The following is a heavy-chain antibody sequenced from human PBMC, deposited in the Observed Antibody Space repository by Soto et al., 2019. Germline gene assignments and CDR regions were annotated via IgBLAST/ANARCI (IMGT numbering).Heavy chain of an antibody. J-gene: IGHJ3*02. CDR1: GYTFTSYY. Sequence: ASVKVSCKASGYTFTSYYMHWVRQAPGQGLEWMGIINPSGGSTSYAQKFQGRVTMTRDTSTSTVYMELSSLRSEDTAVYYCARSPIAAAVNDAFDIWGQGTMVTVSS. CDR2: INPSGGST. V-gene: IGHV1-46*03. CDR3: ARSPIAAAVNDAFDI. D-gene: IGHD6-13*01.